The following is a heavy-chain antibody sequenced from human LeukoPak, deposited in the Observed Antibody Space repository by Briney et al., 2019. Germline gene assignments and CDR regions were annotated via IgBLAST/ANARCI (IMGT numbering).Heavy chain of an antibody. CDR2: ISYDGSNK. D-gene: IGHD6-13*01. Sequence: GGSLRLSCAASGFTVSSNYMSWVRQAPGKGLEWVAVISYDGSNKYYADSVKGRFTISRDNSKNTLYLQMNSLRAEDTAVYYCAKDLEGAKQLAPRTPLGHWGQGTLVTVSS. CDR1: GFTVSSNY. V-gene: IGHV3-30*18. J-gene: IGHJ4*02. CDR3: AKDLEGAKQLAPRTPLGH.